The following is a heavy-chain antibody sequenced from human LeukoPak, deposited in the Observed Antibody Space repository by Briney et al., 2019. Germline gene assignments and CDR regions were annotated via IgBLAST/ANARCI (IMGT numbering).Heavy chain of an antibody. Sequence: GGSLRLSCAASGFTFSSYGMHWARQAPGKGLEWVAFIRYDGSNKYYADSVKGRFTISRDNSKNTLYLQMNSLRAEDTAVYYCAKVGQRFLEWLTDYWGQGTLVTVSS. CDR3: AKVGQRFLEWLTDY. CDR1: GFTFSSYG. D-gene: IGHD3-3*01. J-gene: IGHJ4*02. V-gene: IGHV3-30*02. CDR2: IRYDGSNK.